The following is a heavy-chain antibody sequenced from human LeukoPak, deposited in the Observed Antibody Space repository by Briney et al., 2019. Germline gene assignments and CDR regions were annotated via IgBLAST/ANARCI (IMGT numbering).Heavy chain of an antibody. CDR1: GGSFSGYY. Sequence: PSETLSLTCAVYGGSFSGYYWSWIRQPPGKGLEWIGEINHSGSTNYNPSLKSRVTISVDTSKNQFSLKLSSVTAADTAVYYCARVRRAYGDHVKYYYYYMDVWGKGTTVTVSS. J-gene: IGHJ6*03. V-gene: IGHV4-34*01. CDR2: INHSGST. D-gene: IGHD4-17*01. CDR3: ARVRRAYGDHVKYYYYYMDV.